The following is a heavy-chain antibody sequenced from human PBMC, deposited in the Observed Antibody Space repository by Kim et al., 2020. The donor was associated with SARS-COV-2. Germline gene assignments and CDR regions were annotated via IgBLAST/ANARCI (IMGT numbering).Heavy chain of an antibody. Sequence: GGTNDAQKFQGWVTMTRDTSISTAYMELSRLRSDDTAVYYCAREVYGMDVWGQGTTVTVSS. J-gene: IGHJ6*02. V-gene: IGHV1-2*04. CDR2: GGT. CDR3: AREVYGMDV.